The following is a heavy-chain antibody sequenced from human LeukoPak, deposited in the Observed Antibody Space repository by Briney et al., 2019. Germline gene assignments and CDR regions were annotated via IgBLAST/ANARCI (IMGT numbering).Heavy chain of an antibody. CDR2: INPNSGGT. D-gene: IGHD2-2*01. CDR3: ARDLLGYCTSTSCYGYYFDY. J-gene: IGHJ4*02. CDR1: GYTFTGYY. V-gene: IGHV1-2*02. Sequence: GASVKVSCKASGYTFTGYYMHWVRQAPGQGLEWMGWINPNSGGTNYAQKFQGRVTMTRDTSISTAYMELSRLRSDDTAVYYCARDLLGYCTSTSCYGYYFDYWGQGTLVTVSS.